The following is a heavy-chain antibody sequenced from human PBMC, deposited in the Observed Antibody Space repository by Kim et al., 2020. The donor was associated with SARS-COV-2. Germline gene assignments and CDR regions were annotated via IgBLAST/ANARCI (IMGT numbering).Heavy chain of an antibody. CDR3: ARGGKYYDFWSGYHLDV. V-gene: IGHV3-64*01. Sequence: VKGRFTISRDNSKNTLYLQMGSLRAEDMAVYYCARGGKYYDFWSGYHLDVWGQGTTVTVSS. D-gene: IGHD3-3*01. J-gene: IGHJ6*02.